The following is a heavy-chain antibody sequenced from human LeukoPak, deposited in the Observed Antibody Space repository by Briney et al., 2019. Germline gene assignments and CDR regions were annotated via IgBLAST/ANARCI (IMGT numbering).Heavy chain of an antibody. D-gene: IGHD2-21*02. CDR1: GFTFSSYG. V-gene: IGHV3-21*01. CDR3: ARPLAYCGGDCIGY. CDR2: ISSSSSYI. J-gene: IGHJ4*02. Sequence: GGSLRLSCAASGFTFSSYGMHWVRQAPGKGLEWVSSISSSSSYIYYADSVKGRFTISRDNAKNSLYLQMNSLRAEDTAVYYCARPLAYCGGDCIGYWGQGTLVTVSS.